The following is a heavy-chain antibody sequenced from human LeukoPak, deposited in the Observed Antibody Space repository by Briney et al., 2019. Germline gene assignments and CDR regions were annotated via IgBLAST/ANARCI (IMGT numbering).Heavy chain of an antibody. CDR3: ARDYPPYSTYYYYGKDV. CDR1: GYTFTGYY. CDR2: INPNSGGT. Sequence: GASVKVSCKASGYTFTGYYMHWVRQAPGQGLEWMGWINPNSGGTNYAQKFQGRVTMTRDTSISTAYMELSRLRSDDTAVYYCARDYPPYSTYYYYGKDVWGQGTTVTVSS. D-gene: IGHD6-13*01. V-gene: IGHV1-2*02. J-gene: IGHJ6*02.